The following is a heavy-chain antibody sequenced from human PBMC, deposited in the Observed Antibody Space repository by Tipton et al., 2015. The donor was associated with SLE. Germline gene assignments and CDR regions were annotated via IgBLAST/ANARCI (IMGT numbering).Heavy chain of an antibody. Sequence: TLSLTCTVSGGSISSSSYYWGWIRQPPGKGLEWIGSIYYSGSTFYNPSLKSRVTISVDTSKKQISLKLSSVTAADTAVYYCARDGSGGFDYWGQGTLVTVSS. CDR3: ARDGSGGFDY. CDR1: GGSISSSSYY. J-gene: IGHJ4*02. CDR2: IYYSGST. V-gene: IGHV4-39*07. D-gene: IGHD6-25*01.